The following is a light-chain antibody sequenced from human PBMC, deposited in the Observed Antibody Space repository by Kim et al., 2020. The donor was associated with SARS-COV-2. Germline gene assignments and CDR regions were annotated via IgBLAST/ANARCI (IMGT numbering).Light chain of an antibody. V-gene: IGLV3-19*01. J-gene: IGLJ2*01. Sequence: SSELTQDPAVSVALGQTVRITCQGDSLRSYYASWYQQKPGQAPVLVNYGKNNRPSGIPDRFSGSSSGNTASLTITGAQAEDDADYYCNSRDSTGTHVVFG. CDR3: NSRDSTGTHVV. CDR1: SLRSYY. CDR2: GKN.